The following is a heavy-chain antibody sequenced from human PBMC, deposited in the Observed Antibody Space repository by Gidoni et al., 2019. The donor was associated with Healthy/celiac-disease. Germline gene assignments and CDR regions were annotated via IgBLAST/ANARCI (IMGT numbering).Heavy chain of an antibody. J-gene: IGHJ4*02. CDR1: GFSLSTSGVG. D-gene: IGHD6-13*01. CDR3: AHRVKHIAAARLNFDY. CDR2: IYWDDDK. V-gene: IGHV2-5*02. Sequence: QITLKESGPTLVKPTKTLTLTCTFSGFSLSTSGVGVGWIRQPPGKALEWLALIYWDDDKRYSPSLKSRLTITKDTSKNQVVLTMTNMDPVDTATYYCAHRVKHIAAARLNFDYWGQGTLVTVSS.